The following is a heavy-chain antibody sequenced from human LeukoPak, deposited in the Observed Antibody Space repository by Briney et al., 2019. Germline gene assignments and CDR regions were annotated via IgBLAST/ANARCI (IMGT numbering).Heavy chain of an antibody. V-gene: IGHV3-49*03. CDR2: IRSKAYGGTT. J-gene: IGHJ4*02. D-gene: IGHD6-19*01. CDR3: TRELYGYSSGWHNHFDY. Sequence: QPGRSLRLSCTASGSTFGDYAMSWFRQAPGKGLEWVGFIRSKAYGGTTEYAASVKGRSTISRDDSKSIAYLQMNSLKTEDTAVYYCTRELYGYSSGWHNHFDYWGQGTLVTVSS. CDR1: GSTFGDYA.